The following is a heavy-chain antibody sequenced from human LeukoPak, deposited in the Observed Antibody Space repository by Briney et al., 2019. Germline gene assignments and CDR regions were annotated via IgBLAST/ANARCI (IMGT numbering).Heavy chain of an antibody. D-gene: IGHD6-13*01. CDR3: ARKQGGQLVNTRRWFDP. CDR2: IYYSGST. V-gene: IGHV4-39*01. J-gene: IGHJ5*02. CDR1: GGSISSYY. Sequence: SETLSLTCTVSGGSISSYYWGWIRQPPGKGLKWIGSIYYSGSTYYNPSLKSRVTISLDTSKSQFSLKLTSVTAADTAVYYCARKQGGQLVNTRRWFDPWGQGTLVTVSS.